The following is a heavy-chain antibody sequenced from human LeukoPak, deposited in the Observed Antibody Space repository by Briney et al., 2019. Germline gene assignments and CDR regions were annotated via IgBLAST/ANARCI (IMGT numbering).Heavy chain of an antibody. Sequence: ASVKVSCKASGYTFTGYYMHWVREAPGQGLEWMGWINPNSGGTNYAQKFQGRVTMTRDTSISTAHMDLSSLSSDDTAVYYCARALTYYDILTGSPRGNWFDPWGQGTLVSVSS. J-gene: IGHJ5*02. CDR2: INPNSGGT. CDR3: ARALTYYDILTGSPRGNWFDP. V-gene: IGHV1-2*02. CDR1: GYTFTGYY. D-gene: IGHD3-9*01.